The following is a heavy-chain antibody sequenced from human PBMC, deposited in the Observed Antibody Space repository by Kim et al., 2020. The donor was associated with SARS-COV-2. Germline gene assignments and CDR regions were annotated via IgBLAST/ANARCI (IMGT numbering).Heavy chain of an antibody. CDR2: INHSGST. CDR1: GGSFSGYY. V-gene: IGHV4-34*01. Sequence: SETLSLTCAVYGGSFSGYYWSWIRQPPGKGLEWIGEINHSGSTNYNPSLKSRVTISVDTSKNPFSLKLSSVTAADTAGYYCASGPISGSSYGSCWFGPWG. CDR3: ASGPISGSSYGSCWFGP. J-gene: IGHJ5*02. D-gene: IGHD5-18*01.